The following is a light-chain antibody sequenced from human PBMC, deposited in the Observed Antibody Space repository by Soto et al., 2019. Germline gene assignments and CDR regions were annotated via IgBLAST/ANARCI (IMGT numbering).Light chain of an antibody. CDR2: KAS. J-gene: IGKJ1*01. V-gene: IGKV1-5*03. CDR3: QHYNSYSEP. CDR1: QSISSW. Sequence: DIRVSQSPSTLSASVGDRVTFTCRASQSISSWLAWYQQKPGKAPKLLIYKASTLKSGVPSRFSGSGSGTEFTLTISSLQPDDFATYYCQHYNSYSEPFGQGTKVAIK.